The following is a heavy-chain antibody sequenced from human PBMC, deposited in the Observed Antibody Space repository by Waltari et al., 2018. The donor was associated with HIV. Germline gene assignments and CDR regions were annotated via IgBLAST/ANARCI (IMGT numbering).Heavy chain of an antibody. J-gene: IGHJ4*02. CDR3: ARDSRTQGPRYYDFWSGYFDY. D-gene: IGHD3-3*01. CDR1: GFTFGSYA. CDR2: ISYDGSNK. Sequence: QVQLVESGGGVVQPGRSLRLSCAASGFTFGSYALHWVRQAPGKGPEGVAVISYDGSNKYYADSVKGRFTISRDNSKNTLYLQMNSLRAEDTAVYYCARDSRTQGPRYYDFWSGYFDYWGQGTLVTVSS. V-gene: IGHV3-30-3*01.